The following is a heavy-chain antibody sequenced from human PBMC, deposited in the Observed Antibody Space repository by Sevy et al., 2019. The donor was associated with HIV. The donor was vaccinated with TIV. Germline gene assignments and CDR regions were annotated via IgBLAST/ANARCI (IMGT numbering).Heavy chain of an antibody. CDR3: ARSGGTNLFDY. D-gene: IGHD2-15*01. Sequence: GGSLRLSCAASGFTLINHWMHWVRQAPGKGLVWVSGISGDGATTTYAESVKGRFTISRDNAKNTLYVQMNSLRGEDTAVYYCARSGGTNLFDYWGQGIMVTVSS. V-gene: IGHV3-74*01. CDR1: GFTLINHW. CDR2: ISGDGATT. J-gene: IGHJ4*02.